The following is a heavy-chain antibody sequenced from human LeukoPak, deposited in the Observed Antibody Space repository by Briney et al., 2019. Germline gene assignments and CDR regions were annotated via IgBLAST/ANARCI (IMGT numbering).Heavy chain of an antibody. J-gene: IGHJ4*02. D-gene: IGHD3-22*01. CDR1: GYSISSGYY. Sequence: SETLSLTCTVSGYSISSGYYWGWIRQPPGKGLEWIGSIYHSGSTYYNPSLKSRVTISVDTSKNQFSLKLSSVTAADTAVYYCARSPKASDSSGYPPAGPFDYWGQGTLVTVSS. V-gene: IGHV4-38-2*02. CDR2: IYHSGST. CDR3: ARSPKASDSSGYPPAGPFDY.